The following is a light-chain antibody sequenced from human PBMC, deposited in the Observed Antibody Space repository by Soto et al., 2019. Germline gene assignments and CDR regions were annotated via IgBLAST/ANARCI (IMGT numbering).Light chain of an antibody. CDR2: SAN. V-gene: IGKV1-17*03. J-gene: IGKJ1*01. Sequence: DIQMTQSPSDMSASVGDRVTITCRASQDISNFLVWFQQRPGQVPKRLMYSANRLESGVPSRFSGSGSGTEVTRTISSLQPEDFATYYWLQQKSYPRTVGQGTKVEIK. CDR3: LQQKSYPRT. CDR1: QDISNF.